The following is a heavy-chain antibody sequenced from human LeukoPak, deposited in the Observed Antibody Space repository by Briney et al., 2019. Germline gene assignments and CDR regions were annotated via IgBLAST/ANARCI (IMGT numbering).Heavy chain of an antibody. CDR1: GYTFTGYY. CDR3: ATWRGFVSSPFDY. Sequence: GASVKVSCKASGYTFTGYYMHWARQAPGQGLEWMGWINPNSGGTNYAQKFQGRVTMTRDTSISTAYMELSRLRSDDTAVYYCATWRGFVSSPFDYWGQGTLVTVSS. D-gene: IGHD6-13*01. V-gene: IGHV1-2*02. J-gene: IGHJ4*02. CDR2: INPNSGGT.